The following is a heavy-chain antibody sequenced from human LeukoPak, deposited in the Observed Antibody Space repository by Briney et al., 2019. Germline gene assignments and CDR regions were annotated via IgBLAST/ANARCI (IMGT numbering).Heavy chain of an antibody. D-gene: IGHD1-20*01. Sequence: PGGSLRLSCAASGFTVSSNYMSWVRQAPGKGLEWVSVIYSDGSTYYADSVKGRFTISRDNSKNTLYLQMNSLRAEDTAVYYCAREGITGTDEVGKGYWGQGTLVTVSS. J-gene: IGHJ4*02. CDR3: AREGITGTDEVGKGY. CDR2: IYSDGST. CDR1: GFTVSSNY. V-gene: IGHV3-53*05.